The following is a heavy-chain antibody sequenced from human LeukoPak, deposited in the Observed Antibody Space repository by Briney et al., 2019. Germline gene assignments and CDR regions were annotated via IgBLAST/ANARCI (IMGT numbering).Heavy chain of an antibody. CDR3: ATPSGSSSLGGGFDY. V-gene: IGHV3-21*01. CDR2: ISSSSSYI. J-gene: IGHJ4*02. D-gene: IGHD6-13*01. Sequence: PGGSLRLSCAASGFTFSSYSMNWVRQAPGKGLGWVSSISSSSSYIYYADSVKGRFTISRDNSKNTLYLQMNSLRAEDTTVYYCATPSGSSSLGGGFDYWGQGTLVTVSS. CDR1: GFTFSSYS.